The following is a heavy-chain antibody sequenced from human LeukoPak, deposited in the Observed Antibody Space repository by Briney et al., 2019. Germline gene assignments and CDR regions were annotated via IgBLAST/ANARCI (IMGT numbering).Heavy chain of an antibody. CDR3: TTGLYCSSTSCSYYYYYMDV. CDR1: GFTFSNAW. Sequence: GGSLRLSCAASGFTFSNAWMSWVRQAPGKGLEWVGRIKSKTDGGTTDYAAPVKGRFTISRDDSKNTLYLQMNSLKTEDTAVYCCTTGLYCSSTSCSYYYYYMDVWGKGTTVTDSS. J-gene: IGHJ6*03. CDR2: IKSKTDGGTT. V-gene: IGHV3-15*01. D-gene: IGHD2-2*01.